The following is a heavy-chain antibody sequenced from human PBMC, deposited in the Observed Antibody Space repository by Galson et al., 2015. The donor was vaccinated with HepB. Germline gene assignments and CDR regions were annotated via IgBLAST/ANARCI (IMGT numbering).Heavy chain of an antibody. V-gene: IGHV3-74*01. CDR3: ARPGGGFDY. CDR2: INSDGSST. CDR1: GFTFSTYW. J-gene: IGHJ4*02. D-gene: IGHD3-16*01. Sequence: SLRLSCAASGFTFSTYWMHWVRQAPGQGLVWVSRINSDGSSTTYADSVKGRFTISRDNAKNTLYLQMNSLRAEDTAVYYCARPGGGFDYWGRGTLVTVSS.